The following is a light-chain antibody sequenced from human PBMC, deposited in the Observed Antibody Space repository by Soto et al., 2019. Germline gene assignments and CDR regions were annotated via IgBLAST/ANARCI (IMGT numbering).Light chain of an antibody. CDR1: SSDVGGYNY. V-gene: IGLV2-8*01. CDR3: TSYAGSTFYV. Sequence: QSALTQPPSASGSPGQSVTISCTGTSSDVGGYNYVSWFQQHPGKAPKLMIYEVSKRPSGVPDRFSGSKSGNTASLTVSGLRAEDEADYYCTSYAGSTFYVFETGTKVTVL. J-gene: IGLJ1*01. CDR2: EVS.